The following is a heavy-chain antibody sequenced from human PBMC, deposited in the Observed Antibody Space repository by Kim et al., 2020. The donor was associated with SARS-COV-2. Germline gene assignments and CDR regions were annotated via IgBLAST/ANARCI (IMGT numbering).Heavy chain of an antibody. CDR2: IWYDGSNK. J-gene: IGHJ3*02. D-gene: IGHD6-19*01. CDR3: AKDLSVAGADAFDI. Sequence: GGSLRLSCAASGFTFSSYGMHCVRQAPGKGLECVAVIWYDGSNKFYADSVKGRFTISRDNSKNTLYLQMNSLRAADTAVYYCAKDLSVAGADAFDIWGQG. V-gene: IGHV3-33*06. CDR1: GFTFSSYG.